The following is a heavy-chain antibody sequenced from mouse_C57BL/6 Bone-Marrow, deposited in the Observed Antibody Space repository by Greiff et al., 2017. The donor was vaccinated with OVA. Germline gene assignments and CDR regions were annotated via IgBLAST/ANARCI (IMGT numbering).Heavy chain of an antibody. CDR2: ISSGSSTI. Sequence: EVQGVESGGGLVKPGGSLKLSCAASGFTFSDYGMHWVRQAPEKGLEWVAYISSGSSTIYYADTVKGRFTISRDNAKNTLFLQMTSLRSEDTAMYYCARPLLRPFAYWGQGTLVTVSA. CDR1: GFTFSDYG. J-gene: IGHJ3*01. V-gene: IGHV5-17*01. CDR3: ARPLLRPFAY. D-gene: IGHD1-1*01.